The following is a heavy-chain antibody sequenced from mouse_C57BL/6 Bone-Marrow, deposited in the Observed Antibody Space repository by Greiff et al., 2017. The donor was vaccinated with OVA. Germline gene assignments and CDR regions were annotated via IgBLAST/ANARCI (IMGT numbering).Heavy chain of an antibody. D-gene: IGHD2-2*01. J-gene: IGHJ4*01. CDR2: INPNYGTT. Sequence: EVKLQESGPELVKPGASVKISCKASGYSFTDYNMNWVKQSNGKSLEWIGVINPNYGTTSYNQKFKGKATLTVDQSSSTAYMQLNSLTSEDSAVYYCARWDGYDGDPWVDYWGQGTSVTISS. V-gene: IGHV1-39*01. CDR1: GYSFTDYN. CDR3: ARWDGYDGDPWVDY.